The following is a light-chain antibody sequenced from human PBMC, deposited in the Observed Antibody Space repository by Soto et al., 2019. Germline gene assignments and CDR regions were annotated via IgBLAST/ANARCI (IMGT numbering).Light chain of an antibody. J-gene: IGLJ2*01. CDR1: SSNIGAGYD. CDR2: GNS. Sequence: QSVLTQAPSVSGAPGQRVTISCTGSSSNIGAGYDVHWYQQLPGTARTLLIYGNSNRPSGVPDRFSGSKSGTSASLAITGLQAEDEADYYCQSYDSSLNGSDVVFGGGTKLTVL. V-gene: IGLV1-40*01. CDR3: QSYDSSLNGSDVV.